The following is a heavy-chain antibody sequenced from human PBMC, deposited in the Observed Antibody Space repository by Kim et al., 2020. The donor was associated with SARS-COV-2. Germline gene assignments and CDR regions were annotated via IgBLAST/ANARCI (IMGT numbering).Heavy chain of an antibody. V-gene: IGHV1-69*05. D-gene: IGHD2-2*01. J-gene: IGHJ4*02. Sequence: SVKVSCKASGGTFSSYAISWVRQAPGQGLEWMGGIIPIFGTANYAQKFQGRVTITTDESTSTAYMELSSLRSEDTAMYFCARDGGSLVPAAPYYFDYWGQGTLVTVSS. CDR3: ARDGGSLVPAAPYYFDY. CDR1: GGTFSSYA. CDR2: IIPIFGTA.